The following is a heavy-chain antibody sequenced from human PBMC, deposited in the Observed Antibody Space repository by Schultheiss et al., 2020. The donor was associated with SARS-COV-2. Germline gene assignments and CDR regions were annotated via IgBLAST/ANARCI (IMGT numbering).Heavy chain of an antibody. D-gene: IGHD2-2*01. V-gene: IGHV3-23*01. Sequence: GESLKISCAASGFTFSSYAMSWVRQAPGKGLEWVSAISGSGGSKYYADSVKGRFTISRDNSKNTLYLQMNSLRAEDTAVYYCAKVGVDCSSTSCYDYYYYGLDVWGQGTTVTVSS. J-gene: IGHJ6*02. CDR2: ISGSGGSK. CDR3: AKVGVDCSSTSCYDYYYYGLDV. CDR1: GFTFSSYA.